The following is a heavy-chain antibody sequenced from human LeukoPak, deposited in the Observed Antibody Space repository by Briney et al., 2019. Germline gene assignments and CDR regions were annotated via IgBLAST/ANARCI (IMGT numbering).Heavy chain of an antibody. CDR3: ARDNPRDFWSNFDY. Sequence: SVKVSCKASGGTFSSYTISWVLQAPGQGLEWMGRIIPILGIANYAQKFQGRVTITADKSTSTAYMELSSLRSEDTAVYYCARDNPRDFWSNFDYWGQGTLVTVSS. CDR2: IIPILGIA. D-gene: IGHD3-3*01. V-gene: IGHV1-69*04. CDR1: GGTFSSYT. J-gene: IGHJ4*02.